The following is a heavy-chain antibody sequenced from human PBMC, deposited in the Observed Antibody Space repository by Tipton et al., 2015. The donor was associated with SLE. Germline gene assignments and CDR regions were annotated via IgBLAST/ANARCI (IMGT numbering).Heavy chain of an antibody. V-gene: IGHV4-34*01. CDR3: ARTGEMATTGVFDY. CDR1: GGSFSGYY. Sequence: LRLSCAVYGGSFSGYYWSWIRQPPGKGLEWIGEINHSGSTNCNPSLKSRVTISVDTSKNQFSLKLSSVTAADTAVYYCARTGEMATTGVFDYWGQGTLVTVSS. D-gene: IGHD5-24*01. J-gene: IGHJ4*02. CDR2: INHSGST.